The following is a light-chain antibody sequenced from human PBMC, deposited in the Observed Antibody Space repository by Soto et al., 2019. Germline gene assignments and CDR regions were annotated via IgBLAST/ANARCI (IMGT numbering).Light chain of an antibody. V-gene: IGKV3-20*01. CDR2: GAS. CDR1: QSVSNNY. Sequence: EIVLTQSPGTLSLSPGERATLSCRSSQSVSNNYLVWYQHKPGQSPRLLISGASKRATGIPDRFSGSGSGTDFTLTISRLGPEDFATYCCPQYGRSPVTFGPGTKVDIK. J-gene: IGKJ3*01. CDR3: PQYGRSPVT.